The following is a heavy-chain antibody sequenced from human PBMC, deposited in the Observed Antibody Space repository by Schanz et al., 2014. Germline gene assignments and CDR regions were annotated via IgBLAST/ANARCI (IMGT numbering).Heavy chain of an antibody. Sequence: VQLLESGGGLVQPGGSLRLSCSASGFTFSIYAMHWVRQAPGKGLEYVSAISHDGYSTYYADSVKGRFTISRDNSKNTLYLQMNSLRPEDTAVYYCAKSQGSSFDSWGQGTLVTVSS. CDR1: GFTFSIYA. CDR2: ISHDGYST. D-gene: IGHD6-13*01. J-gene: IGHJ4*02. V-gene: IGHV3-64*04. CDR3: AKSQGSSFDS.